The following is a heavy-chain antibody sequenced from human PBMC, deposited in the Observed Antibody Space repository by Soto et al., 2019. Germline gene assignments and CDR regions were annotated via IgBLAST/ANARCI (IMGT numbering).Heavy chain of an antibody. Sequence: ASVKVSCKASGYTFTSYGISWLRQAPGQGLEWVGWIHTYNGNTNFAQKLQGRVTLTTDTSTGTAYMELRSLRSDDTAVYYCARDSDYIIAYWGQGTLVTVSS. J-gene: IGHJ4*02. CDR3: ARDSDYIIAY. CDR1: GYTFTSYG. V-gene: IGHV1-18*01. D-gene: IGHD4-17*01. CDR2: IHTYNGNT.